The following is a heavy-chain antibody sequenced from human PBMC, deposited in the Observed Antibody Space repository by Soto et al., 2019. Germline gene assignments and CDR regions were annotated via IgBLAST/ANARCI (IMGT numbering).Heavy chain of an antibody. CDR3: AREYCSGGSCSNWFDP. Sequence: SETLSLTCTVSGGSISSGGYYWSWIRQHPGKGLEWIGYIYYSGSTYYNPSLKSRVTISVDTSKNQFSLKLSSVTAADTAVYYCAREYCSGGSCSNWFDPWGQGTLVTVSS. V-gene: IGHV4-31*03. J-gene: IGHJ5*02. D-gene: IGHD2-15*01. CDR1: GGSISSGGYY. CDR2: IYYSGST.